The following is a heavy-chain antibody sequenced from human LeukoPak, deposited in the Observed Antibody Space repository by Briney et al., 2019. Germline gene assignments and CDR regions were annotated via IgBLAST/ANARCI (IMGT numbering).Heavy chain of an antibody. V-gene: IGHV1-18*01. Sequence: ASVKVSCKASGYTFTGYGINWVRQAPGQGLEWMGWISAYNGNTNYAQKFQGRVTLTTDTSTSTAYMELRSLRSDDTAVYYCARGRWSDRGGFDTWGPGTMGTASS. D-gene: IGHD1-1*01. CDR3: ARGRWSDRGGFDT. J-gene: IGHJ3*02. CDR2: ISAYNGNT. CDR1: GYTFTGYG.